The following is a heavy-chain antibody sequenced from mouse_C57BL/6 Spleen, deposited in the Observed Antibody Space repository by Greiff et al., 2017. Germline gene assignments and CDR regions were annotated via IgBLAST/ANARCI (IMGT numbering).Heavy chain of an antibody. D-gene: IGHD1-1*01. V-gene: IGHV1-26*01. J-gene: IGHJ2*01. CDR2: INPNNGGT. Sequence: EVQLHQSGPELVKPGASVKISCKASGYTFTDYYMNWVKQSHGKSLEWIGDINPNNGGTSYNQKFKGKATLTVDKSSSTAYMELRSLTSEDSAVYYCARENYGSISFDYWGQGTTLTVSS. CDR3: ARENYGSISFDY. CDR1: GYTFTDYY.